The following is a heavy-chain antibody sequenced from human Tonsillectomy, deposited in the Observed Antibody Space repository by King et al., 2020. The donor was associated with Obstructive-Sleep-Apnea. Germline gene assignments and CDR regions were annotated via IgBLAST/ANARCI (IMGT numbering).Heavy chain of an antibody. CDR2: ISGGGSRT. D-gene: IGHD3-16*02. V-gene: IGHV3-23*04. J-gene: IGHJ4*02. CDR1: GFTFSNFA. CDR3: AEDADYDYVWGSYRGEPVDY. Sequence: VQLVESGGGLVQPGGSLRLSCAASGFTFSNFAMSWVRQAPGKGLEWVAGISGGGSRTYYADSVKGRFTISRDNSRNTLYLQVNSQRAEDTAVYYCAEDADYDYVWGSYRGEPVDYWGQGTLVTVSS.